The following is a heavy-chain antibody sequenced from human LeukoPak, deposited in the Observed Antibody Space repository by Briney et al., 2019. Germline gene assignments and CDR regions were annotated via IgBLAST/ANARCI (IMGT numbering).Heavy chain of an antibody. V-gene: IGHV3-9*01. CDR2: ITSKSGFI. J-gene: IGHJ1*01. CDR3: AKDLYTYSLQYCHH. CDR1: GFTLDDYA. D-gene: IGHD5-18*01. Sequence: PGGSLRLSCAASGFTLDDYAMHWVRQAPGKGLEWVSGITSKSGFIAYADSVKGRFTISRDSAKNSLYLQMNSLRPEDTALYYCAKDLYTYSLQYCHHWGQGTLVTVSS.